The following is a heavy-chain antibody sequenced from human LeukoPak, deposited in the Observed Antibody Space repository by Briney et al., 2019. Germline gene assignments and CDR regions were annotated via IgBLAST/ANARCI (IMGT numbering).Heavy chain of an antibody. CDR3: ARDILAARPGNWFDP. D-gene: IGHD6-6*01. Sequence: PMASVKVSYKASGYTFTGYYMHWVRQAPGQGLEWMGWINPNSGGTNYAQKFQGRVTMTRDTSISTAYMEMSRLRSDDTAVYYCARDILAARPGNWFDPWGQGTLVTVSS. V-gene: IGHV1-2*02. J-gene: IGHJ5*02. CDR1: GYTFTGYY. CDR2: INPNSGGT.